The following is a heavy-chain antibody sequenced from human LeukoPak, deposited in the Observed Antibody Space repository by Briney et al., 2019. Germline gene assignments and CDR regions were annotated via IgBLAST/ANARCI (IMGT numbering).Heavy chain of an antibody. CDR1: GGIFSSYA. Sequence: ASVKVSCKASGGIFSSYAISWVRQAPGQGLEWMGGIIPIFGTANYAQKLQGRVTMTTDTSTSTAYMELRSLRSDDTAVYYCARGEWFGDVDYWGQGTLVTVSS. J-gene: IGHJ4*02. CDR3: ARGEWFGDVDY. CDR2: IIPIFGTA. V-gene: IGHV1-69*05. D-gene: IGHD3-10*01.